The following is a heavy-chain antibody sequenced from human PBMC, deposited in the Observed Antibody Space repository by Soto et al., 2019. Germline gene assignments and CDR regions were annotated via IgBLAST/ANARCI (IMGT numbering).Heavy chain of an antibody. D-gene: IGHD3-3*01. CDR2: IYHNGST. V-gene: IGHV4-4*02. CDR3: ARLRITIFGVVIIPRGDYYYGMDV. CDR1: GGSISSSNW. Sequence: PSETLSLTCAVSGGSISSSNWWSWVRQPPGKGLEWIGEIYHNGSTNYNPSLKSRVTISVDKSKNQFSLKLSSVTAADTAVYYCARLRITIFGVVIIPRGDYYYGMDVWGQGTTVTSP. J-gene: IGHJ6*02.